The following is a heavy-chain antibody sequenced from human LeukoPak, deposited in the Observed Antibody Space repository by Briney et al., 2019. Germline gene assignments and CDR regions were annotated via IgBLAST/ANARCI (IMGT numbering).Heavy chain of an antibody. J-gene: IGHJ4*02. CDR3: AREGYSYGLDY. Sequence: ASVKVSCKASGYTFTSYYMHWVRQAPGQGLEWMGIINPSGGSTSYAQKFQGRVTMTTDTSTSTAYMELRSLRSDDTAVYYCAREGYSYGLDYWGQGTLVTVSS. V-gene: IGHV1-46*01. D-gene: IGHD5-18*01. CDR2: INPSGGST. CDR1: GYTFTSYY.